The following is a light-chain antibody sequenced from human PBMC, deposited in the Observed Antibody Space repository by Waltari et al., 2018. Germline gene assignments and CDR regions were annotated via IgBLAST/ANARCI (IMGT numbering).Light chain of an antibody. Sequence: EIMMTQSPATLSVSPGERATLSCRASQSINSKVAWYQQKPGHTPRLLIYGASTRATGISARFSGSGSGTEFTLTIRSLQSEDVALYSCQQYDNWPPVLGQGTRLEIK. CDR1: QSINSK. CDR2: GAS. CDR3: QQYDNWPPV. V-gene: IGKV3-15*01. J-gene: IGKJ5*01.